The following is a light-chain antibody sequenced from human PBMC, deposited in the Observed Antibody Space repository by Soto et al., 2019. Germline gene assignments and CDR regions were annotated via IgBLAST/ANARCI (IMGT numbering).Light chain of an antibody. CDR1: QSVRSSY. V-gene: IGKV3-20*01. J-gene: IGKJ1*01. Sequence: IVLTHSPGTLSFSPGERATLSGSACQSVRSSYLAWYQQKPGQAPRLLIYGASSRATGIPDRFSGSGSGTDFPLTISRLEPEDFAVYCCQQYGSSPWTFGQGTKVDIK. CDR3: QQYGSSPWT. CDR2: GAS.